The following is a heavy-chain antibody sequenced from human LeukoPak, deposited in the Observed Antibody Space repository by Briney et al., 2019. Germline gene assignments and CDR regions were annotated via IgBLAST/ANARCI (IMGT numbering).Heavy chain of an antibody. CDR2: MNPNSGNT. J-gene: IGHJ4*02. CDR1: GYTFTSYD. CDR3: ARGGSYYSGNLQPVDY. D-gene: IGHD1-26*01. Sequence: ASVRVSCKASGYTFTSYDINWVRQATGQGLEWMGWMNPNSGNTGYAQKFQGRVTMTRNTSISTAYMELSSLRSEDTAVYYCARGGSYYSGNLQPVDYWGQGTLVTVSS. V-gene: IGHV1-8*01.